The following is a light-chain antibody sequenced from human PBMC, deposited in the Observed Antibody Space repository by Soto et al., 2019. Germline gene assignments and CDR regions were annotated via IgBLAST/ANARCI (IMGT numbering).Light chain of an antibody. V-gene: IGKV3-20*01. CDR2: GAS. Sequence: EIVLTQSPGTLSLSPGERATLSCRASQGVGSSYLAWYQQKPGQAPRLLIYGASSRATGIPDRFSGSGSGTDFTLTISRLEPEDFAVYYCHQYGSSPWTFGQGTKVEFK. CDR1: QGVGSSY. CDR3: HQYGSSPWT. J-gene: IGKJ1*01.